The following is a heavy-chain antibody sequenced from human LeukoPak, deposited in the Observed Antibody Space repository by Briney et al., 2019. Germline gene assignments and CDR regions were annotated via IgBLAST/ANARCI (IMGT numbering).Heavy chain of an antibody. D-gene: IGHD3-22*01. Sequence: PSETLSLTCTVSGGSISSSSYYWGWIRQPPGKGLEWIGSIYYSGSTYYNPSLKSRVTISVDTSKSQFSLKLSSVTAADTAVYYCARSNYYDSQNFHWYFDLWGRGTLVTVSS. CDR1: GGSISSSSYY. V-gene: IGHV4-39*07. CDR3: ARSNYYDSQNFHWYFDL. CDR2: IYYSGST. J-gene: IGHJ2*01.